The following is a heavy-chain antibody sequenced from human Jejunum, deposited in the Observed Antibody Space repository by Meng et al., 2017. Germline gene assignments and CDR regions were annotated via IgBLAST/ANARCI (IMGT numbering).Heavy chain of an antibody. CDR1: GFTFNSFA. J-gene: IGHJ4*02. CDR3: AKDEELHC. CDR2: ISGSGDNT. D-gene: IGHD3-10*01. V-gene: IGHV3-23*04. Sequence: EVALVESGGGLVQPGGSRRLSCAASGFTFNSFAMGWVRQAPGKGLEWVSAISGSGDNTFYADSVKGRFTISRVNSKNTLYLQMNSLRAEDTAVYYCAKDEELHCWGQGSLVTVSS.